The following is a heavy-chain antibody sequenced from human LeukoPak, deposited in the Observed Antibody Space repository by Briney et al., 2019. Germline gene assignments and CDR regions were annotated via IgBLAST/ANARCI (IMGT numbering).Heavy chain of an antibody. CDR3: ARSRSYYSHDAFDI. V-gene: IGHV3-74*01. D-gene: IGHD1-26*01. CDR2: INSDGSST. J-gene: IGHJ3*02. Sequence: PGGSLRLSCAASGFTFSSYWMHWVRQAPGKGLVWVSCINSDGSSTSYADSVKGRFTISRDNAKNTLYLQMNSLRAEDRAVYYCARSRSYYSHDAFDIWGRGTMVTVSS. CDR1: GFTFSSYW.